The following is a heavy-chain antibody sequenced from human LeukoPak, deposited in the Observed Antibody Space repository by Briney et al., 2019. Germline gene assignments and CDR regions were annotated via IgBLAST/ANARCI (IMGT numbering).Heavy chain of an antibody. Sequence: LGESLKISCKGSGYIFTSYWIGWVRQMPGKGLEWMGIIYPADSDTRYSPSFQGQVTISADKSISTAYLQWSSLKASDTAMYYCARRSQMATIDFDYWGQGTLVTVSS. D-gene: IGHD5-24*01. CDR2: IYPADSDT. V-gene: IGHV5-51*01. J-gene: IGHJ4*02. CDR3: ARRSQMATIDFDY. CDR1: GYIFTSYW.